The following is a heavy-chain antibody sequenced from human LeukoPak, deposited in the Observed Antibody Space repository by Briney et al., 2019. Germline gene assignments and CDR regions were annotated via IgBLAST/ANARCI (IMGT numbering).Heavy chain of an antibody. Sequence: GGSLRLSCAASGFTFSSYSMNWVRQAPGKGLEWVSSISGSGGSTYYADSVKGRFTISRDNSKNSLYLQMNSLRAEDTAVYYCARADWDTAMIDYWGQGTLVTVSS. CDR2: ISGSGGST. CDR1: GFTFSSYS. CDR3: ARADWDTAMIDY. J-gene: IGHJ4*02. V-gene: IGHV3-21*01. D-gene: IGHD5-18*01.